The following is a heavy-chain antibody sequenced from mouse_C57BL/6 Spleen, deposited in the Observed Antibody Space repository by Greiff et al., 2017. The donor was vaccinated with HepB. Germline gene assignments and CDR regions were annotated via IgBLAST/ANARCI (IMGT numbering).Heavy chain of an antibody. Sequence: EVKLVESGPGLVKPSQSLSLTCSVTGYSITSGYYWNWIRQFPGNKLEWMGYISYDGSNNYNPSLKNRISITRDTSKNQFFLKLNSVTTEDTATYYCASRQLRLPAWFAYWGQGTLVTVSA. V-gene: IGHV3-6*01. J-gene: IGHJ3*01. CDR1: GYSITSGYY. CDR2: ISYDGSN. CDR3: ASRQLRLPAWFAY. D-gene: IGHD3-2*02.